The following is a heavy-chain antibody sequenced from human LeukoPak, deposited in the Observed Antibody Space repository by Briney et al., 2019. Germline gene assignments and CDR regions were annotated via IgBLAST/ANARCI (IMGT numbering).Heavy chain of an antibody. J-gene: IGHJ4*02. CDR1: GGSFTSYY. CDR2: IYYSGST. Sequence: SETLSLTCTVSGGSFTSYYWSWIRQPPGKGLEWIGYIYYSGSTNYNPSLKSRLTISVDTSKNQFSLKLSSVTAADTAVYYCARSSNYYYDSNSSFDYWGQGTLVTVSS. V-gene: IGHV4-59*01. CDR3: ARSSNYYYDSNSSFDY. D-gene: IGHD3-22*01.